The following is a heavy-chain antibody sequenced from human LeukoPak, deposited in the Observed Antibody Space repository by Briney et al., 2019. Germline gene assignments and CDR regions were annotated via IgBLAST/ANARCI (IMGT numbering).Heavy chain of an antibody. CDR3: AKGAMVRGVIRYYFDY. CDR1: GFTFSSYA. D-gene: IGHD3-10*01. CDR2: ISGSGGST. Sequence: GGALRLSCAASGFTFSSYAMSWVRQAPGKGLEWVSAISGSGGSTYYADSVKGRFTISRDNSKNTLYLQMNSLRAEDTAVYYCAKGAMVRGVIRYYFDYWGQGTLVTVSS. V-gene: IGHV3-23*01. J-gene: IGHJ4*02.